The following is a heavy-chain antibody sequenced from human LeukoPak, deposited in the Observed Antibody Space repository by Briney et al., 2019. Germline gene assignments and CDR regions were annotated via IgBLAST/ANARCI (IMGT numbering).Heavy chain of an antibody. Sequence: GGSLRLSCAASGFTFSTSAMTWVRQSPGKGLEWVSGIGNSAGSTYYAGSVKGRFTISRDNSKNTLYLQMNSLRDEDTAVYYCAKVGRADDYYFDYWGQGTLVTVSS. D-gene: IGHD3-3*01. V-gene: IGHV3-23*01. CDR2: IGNSAGST. CDR1: GFTFSTSA. J-gene: IGHJ4*02. CDR3: AKVGRADDYYFDY.